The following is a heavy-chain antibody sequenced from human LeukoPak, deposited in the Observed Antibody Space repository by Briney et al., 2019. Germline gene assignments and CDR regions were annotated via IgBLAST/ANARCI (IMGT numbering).Heavy chain of an antibody. V-gene: IGHV4-39*01. D-gene: IGHD3-3*01. Sequence: SETLSLTCTVSGGSISSSSYHWGWIRQPPGKGLEWIGSIYYSGSTYYNPSLKSRVTISVDTSKNQFSLKLSSVTAADTAVYYCASSSYDFWSGEKNWFDPWGQGTLVTVSS. CDR3: ASSSYDFWSGEKNWFDP. J-gene: IGHJ5*02. CDR2: IYYSGST. CDR1: GGSISSSSYH.